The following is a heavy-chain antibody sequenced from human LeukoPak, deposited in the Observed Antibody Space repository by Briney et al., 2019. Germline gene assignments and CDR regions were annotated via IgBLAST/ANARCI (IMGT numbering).Heavy chain of an antibody. CDR2: ISSSTNTI. CDR3: ARGGYGANDDAFDI. V-gene: IGHV3-48*02. D-gene: IGHD4-23*01. J-gene: IGHJ3*02. CDR1: GFTFSSYS. Sequence: PGGSLRLSCAASGFTFSSYSMNWVRQAPGKGLEWVSYISSSTNTIYYADSVKGRFTISRDNAKNSLFLQTNSLRDEDTAVYYCARGGYGANDDAFDIWGQGTMVTVSS.